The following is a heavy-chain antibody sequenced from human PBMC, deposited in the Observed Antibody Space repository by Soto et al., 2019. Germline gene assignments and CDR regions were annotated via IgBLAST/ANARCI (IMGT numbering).Heavy chain of an antibody. CDR2: ISAYNGNT. CDR1: GYTFTSYG. D-gene: IGHD5-12*01. J-gene: IGHJ5*02. CDR3: ARVGEYSGYNNPNDKKNWFAP. V-gene: IGHV1-18*01. Sequence: GASVKVSCKASGYTFTSYGISWVRQAPGQGLEWMGWISAYNGNTNYAQKLQGRVTMTTDTSTSTAYMELRSLRSDDTAVYYCARVGEYSGYNNPNDKKNWFAPWGQEPLVTVSS.